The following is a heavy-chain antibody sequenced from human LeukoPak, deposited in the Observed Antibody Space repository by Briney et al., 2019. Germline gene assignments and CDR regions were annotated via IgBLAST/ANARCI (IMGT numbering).Heavy chain of an antibody. V-gene: IGHV1-46*03. D-gene: IGHD6-19*01. CDR2: TNPSGGST. CDR1: GYTLTNYY. J-gene: IGHJ4*02. Sequence: ASVKVSCKASGYTLTNYYMHWVRQAPGQGLEWMGITNPSGGSTSYAQKFQGRVTMTRDTSTSTVYMELSSLRSEDTAVYYCARVSSGWSFDYWGQGTLVTVSS. CDR3: ARVSSGWSFDY.